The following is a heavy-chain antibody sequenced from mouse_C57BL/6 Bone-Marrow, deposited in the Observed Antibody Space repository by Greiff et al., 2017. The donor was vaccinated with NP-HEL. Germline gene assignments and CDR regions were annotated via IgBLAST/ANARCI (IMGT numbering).Heavy chain of an antibody. CDR2: IYPGDGDT. Sequence: QVQLKESGPELVKPGASVKISCKASGYAFSSSWMNWVKQRPGKGLEWIGRIYPGDGDTNYNGKFKGKATLTADKSSSTAYMQLSSLTSEDSAVYFCARDYGNSPWFAYWGQGTLVTVSA. D-gene: IGHD2-1*01. CDR3: ARDYGNSPWFAY. J-gene: IGHJ3*01. V-gene: IGHV1-82*01. CDR1: GYAFSSSW.